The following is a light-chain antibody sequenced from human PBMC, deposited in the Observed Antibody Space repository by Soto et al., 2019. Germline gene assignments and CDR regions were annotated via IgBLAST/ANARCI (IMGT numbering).Light chain of an antibody. V-gene: IGKV1-27*01. CDR1: KGISNY. Sequence: DIQMTQSPSSLSASVGDRVTITCRASKGISNYLAWYQQKPGKVPKLLIYAASTLQSGVPSRFSGSGSGTDFTLTISSLQPEDVATYYCQKYNSAHLFTFGPGTKVDIK. CDR2: AAS. CDR3: QKYNSAHLFT. J-gene: IGKJ3*01.